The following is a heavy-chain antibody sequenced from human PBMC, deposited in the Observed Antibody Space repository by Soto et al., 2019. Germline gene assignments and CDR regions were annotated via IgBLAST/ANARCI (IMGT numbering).Heavy chain of an antibody. CDR3: ARDSDYDILTSYYIALDY. Sequence: EVQLVESGGGLVQPGGSLRLSCAASGFTFSSYEMNWVRQAPGKGLEWVSYISTSGSTIYYADSVKGRFTISRDNAKNSLFLHMNSLRAEDTAVYYCARDSDYDILTSYYIALDYWGQGTLVTVSS. D-gene: IGHD3-9*01. CDR2: ISTSGSTI. CDR1: GFTFSSYE. J-gene: IGHJ4*02. V-gene: IGHV3-48*03.